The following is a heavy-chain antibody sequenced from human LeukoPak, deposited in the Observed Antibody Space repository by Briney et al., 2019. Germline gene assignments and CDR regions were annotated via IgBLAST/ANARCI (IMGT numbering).Heavy chain of an antibody. V-gene: IGHV4-59*01. CDR3: ARIVGARPYNWSDP. CDR1: GGSISSYY. CDR2: IYYSGST. J-gene: IGHJ5*02. Sequence: PSETLSLTCTVSGGSISSYYWSWIRQPPGKGLEWIGYIYYSGSTNYNPSLKSRVTISVDTSKNQFSLKLSSVTAADTAVYYCARIVGARPYNWSDPWGQGTLVTVSS. D-gene: IGHD1-26*01.